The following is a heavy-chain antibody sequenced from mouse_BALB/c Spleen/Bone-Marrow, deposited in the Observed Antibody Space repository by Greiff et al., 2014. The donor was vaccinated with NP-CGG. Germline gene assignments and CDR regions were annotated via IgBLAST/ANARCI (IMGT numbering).Heavy chain of an antibody. J-gene: IGHJ3*01. CDR1: GFNIKDTY. Sequence: AQLQQSGAELVKPGASVKLSCTASGFNIKDTYMHWVKQRPEQGLEWIGRIDPANGNTKYDPKFQGKATITADTSSNTAYLQLSSLTSEDTAVYYCAVYYYGSSLFAYWGQGTLVTVSA. V-gene: IGHV14-3*02. CDR2: IDPANGNT. D-gene: IGHD1-1*01. CDR3: AVYYYGSSLFAY.